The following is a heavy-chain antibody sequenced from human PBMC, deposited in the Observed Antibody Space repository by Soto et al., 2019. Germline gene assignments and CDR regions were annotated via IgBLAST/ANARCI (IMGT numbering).Heavy chain of an antibody. J-gene: IGHJ4*02. CDR2: ISSSSSTV. V-gene: IGHV3-48*02. D-gene: IGHD4-17*01. CDR1: GFTFTRYS. Sequence: GGSLRLSCAASGFTFTRYSMNWVRQAPGKGLEWVSYISSSSSTVYYADSVKGRFTISRDNAKKSLYLQMNSLRDEDTAVFYCAGDSVTTVTTRSFDYWGQGTLVTVSS. CDR3: AGDSVTTVTTRSFDY.